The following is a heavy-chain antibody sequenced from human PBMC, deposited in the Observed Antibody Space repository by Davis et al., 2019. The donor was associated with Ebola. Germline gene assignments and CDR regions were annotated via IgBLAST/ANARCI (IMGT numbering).Heavy chain of an antibody. CDR1: VYTFTSYG. CDR3: AINGRYCSSTSCAPPHPYYYYGMDV. V-gene: IGHV1-18*01. CDR2: ISAYNGNT. Sequence: VTVSRMASVYTFTSYGISWVRQAPGQGLEWMGWISAYNGNTNYAQKRQGRVTMTTDTSTSTAYMELRSLRSDDTAVYYCAINGRYCSSTSCAPPHPYYYYGMDVWGQGTTVTVSS. D-gene: IGHD2-2*01. J-gene: IGHJ6*02.